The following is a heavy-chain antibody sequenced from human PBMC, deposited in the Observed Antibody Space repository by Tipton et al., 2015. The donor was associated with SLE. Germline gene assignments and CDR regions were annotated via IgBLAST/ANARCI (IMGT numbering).Heavy chain of an antibody. D-gene: IGHD3-3*01. V-gene: IGHV4-38-2*01. CDR2: IYHSGST. CDR3: ARGFVWYYDFWSGSFDI. J-gene: IGHJ3*02. CDR1: GYSISSGYY. Sequence: TLSLTCAVSGYSISSGYYWGWIRQPPGKGLEWIGSIYHSGSTYYNPSLKSRVTISVDTSKNQFSLKLSSVTAADTAVYYCARGFVWYYDFWSGSFDIWGQGTMVTVSS.